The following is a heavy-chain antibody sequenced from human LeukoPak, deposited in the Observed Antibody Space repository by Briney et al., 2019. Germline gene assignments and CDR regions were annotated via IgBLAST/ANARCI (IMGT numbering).Heavy chain of an antibody. V-gene: IGHV4-39*01. CDR3: ARLPTGYPNWFDP. D-gene: IGHD3-9*01. J-gene: IGHJ5*02. CDR1: GGSIISSSYN. CDR2: IYHSGTT. Sequence: SETLSLTCAVSGGSIISSSYNWGWIRQPPGKGLEWIGTIYHSGTTYYNPSLKSRVTISVDTSKNQFFLKLSSVTAADTAVYYCARLPTGYPNWFDPGAREAWSPSP.